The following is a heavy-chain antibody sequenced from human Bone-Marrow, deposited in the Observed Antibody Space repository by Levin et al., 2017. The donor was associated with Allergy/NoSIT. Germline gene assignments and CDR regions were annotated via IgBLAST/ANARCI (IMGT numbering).Heavy chain of an antibody. V-gene: IGHV3-9*01. CDR3: ARSHSSSSGYFDY. CDR2: ISWNSGSI. J-gene: IGHJ4*02. D-gene: IGHD6-6*01. Sequence: SCAASGFTFDDYAMHWVRQAPGKGLEWVSGISWNSGSIGYADSVKGRFTISRDNAKNSLYLQMNSLRAEDTALYYCARSHSSSSGYFDYWGQGTLVTVSS. CDR1: GFTFDDYA.